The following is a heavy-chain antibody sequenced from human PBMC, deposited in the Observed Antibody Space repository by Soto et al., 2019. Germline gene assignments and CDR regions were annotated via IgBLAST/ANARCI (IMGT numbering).Heavy chain of an antibody. CDR1: GGTFSSYA. Sequence: QVQLVQSGAEVKKPGSSVKVSCKASGGTFSSYAISWVRRAPGQGLEWMGGIIPIFGTANYAQKFQGRVTITADESTSTAYMELSSLRSEDTAVYYCARGESSSWYFYYYYGMDVWGQGTTVTVSS. J-gene: IGHJ6*02. CDR2: IIPIFGTA. D-gene: IGHD6-13*01. CDR3: ARGESSSWYFYYYYGMDV. V-gene: IGHV1-69*01.